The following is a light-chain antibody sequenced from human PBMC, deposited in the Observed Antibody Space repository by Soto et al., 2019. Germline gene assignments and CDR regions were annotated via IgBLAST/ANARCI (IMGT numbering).Light chain of an antibody. V-gene: IGKV3-15*01. Sequence: EIVLTQSPGTLSSSPGERATLSCRAIQSVTSNYLAWYQQRPGQAPRLLIYSASTRATGIPARFSGSGSGTEFTLTISSLQSEDFAVYYCQQYNNWPPITFGQGGRLEIK. CDR2: SAS. J-gene: IGKJ5*01. CDR1: QSVTSN. CDR3: QQYNNWPPIT.